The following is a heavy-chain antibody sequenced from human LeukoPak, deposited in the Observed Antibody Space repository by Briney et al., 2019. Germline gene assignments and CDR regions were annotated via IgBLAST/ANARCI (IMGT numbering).Heavy chain of an antibody. CDR2: IDPKSGGT. D-gene: IGHD6-19*01. J-gene: IGHJ4*02. Sequence: ASVKVSCKASGYTFIDYYMHWVRQAPGQGLEWMGWIDPKSGGTSYAQKFQDRVAMIRDTSISTAYMELTRLRSDDTAVYYCARAYSSGWYGSTDYCGQGTLVTVSS. CDR1: GYTFIDYY. CDR3: ARAYSSGWYGSTDY. V-gene: IGHV1-2*02.